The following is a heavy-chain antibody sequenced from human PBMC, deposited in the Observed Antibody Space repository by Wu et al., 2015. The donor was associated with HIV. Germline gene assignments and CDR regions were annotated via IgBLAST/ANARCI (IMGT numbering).Heavy chain of an antibody. CDR1: GYTFSDYY. V-gene: IGHV1-69-2*01. CDR3: ATDAIRRDAYNFGSGLAY. CDR2: VDPEDGET. J-gene: IGHJ4*02. Sequence: EVHLVQSGAEVKRPGTTVKISCKVSGYTFSDYYIHWVQQAPGGGLEWMGLVDPEDGETIYAERFQGRVTITADTSVDTAYMELSSLRYEDTALYYCATDAIRRDAYNFGSGLAYWGQGCCHRLL. D-gene: IGHD5-24*01.